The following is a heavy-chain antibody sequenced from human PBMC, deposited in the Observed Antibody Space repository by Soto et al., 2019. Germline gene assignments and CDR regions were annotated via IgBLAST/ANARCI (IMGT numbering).Heavy chain of an antibody. V-gene: IGHV1-18*01. D-gene: IGHD2-21*01. Sequence: ASVKVSCKASGYTFYSHSISWVRQAPGQGLEWMGRINADYGNTQYAQKFRGRVTMTTDTSTTTVYMELTNLRSDDTAVYYCVLCIHGDHHYGMSVWGQGTTVPVSS. CDR2: INADYGNT. CDR3: VLCIHGDHHYGMSV. J-gene: IGHJ6*02. CDR1: GYTFYSHS.